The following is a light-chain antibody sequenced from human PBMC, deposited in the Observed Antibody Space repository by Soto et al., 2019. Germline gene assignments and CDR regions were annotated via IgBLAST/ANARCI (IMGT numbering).Light chain of an antibody. Sequence: EIVMTQSPATLSVSPGERATLSCRASQSVSSNLAWYQQKPGEAPRLLIYVASTRATAIPARFSGSVSGTEFTLTISSLQSEDFAVYYCQQYNNWPPYTFGQGTKLEIK. J-gene: IGKJ2*01. V-gene: IGKV3-15*01. CDR3: QQYNNWPPYT. CDR2: VAS. CDR1: QSVSSN.